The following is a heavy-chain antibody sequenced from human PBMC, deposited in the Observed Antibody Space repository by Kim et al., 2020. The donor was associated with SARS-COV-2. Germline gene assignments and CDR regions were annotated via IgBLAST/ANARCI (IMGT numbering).Heavy chain of an antibody. D-gene: IGHD2-2*01. CDR1: GYTFTSYY. CDR2: INPSGGST. CDR3: ARDETSYYCSSTSCYFYGVWGY. V-gene: IGHV1-46*01. J-gene: IGHJ4*02. Sequence: ASVKVSCKASGYTFTSYYMHWVRQAPGQGLEWMGIINPSGGSTSYAQKFQGRVTMTRDTSTSTVYMELSSLRSEDTAVYYCARDETSYYCSSTSCYFYGVWGYWGQGTLVTVSS.